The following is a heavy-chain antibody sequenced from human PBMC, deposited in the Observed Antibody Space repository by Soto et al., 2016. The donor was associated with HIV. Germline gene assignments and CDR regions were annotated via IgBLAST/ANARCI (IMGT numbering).Heavy chain of an antibody. CDR2: IYHSGST. CDR1: GYSISSGYY. CDR3: ARDRIAAAGTRGYYFDY. D-gene: IGHD6-13*01. V-gene: IGHV4-38-2*02. J-gene: IGHJ4*02. Sequence: QVQLQESGPGLVKPSETLSLTCAVPGYSISSGYYWGWIRQPPGKGLEWIGSIYHSGSTYYNPSLKSRVTISVDTSKNQFSLKLSSVTAADTAVYYCARDRIAAAGTRGYYFDYWAREPGHR.